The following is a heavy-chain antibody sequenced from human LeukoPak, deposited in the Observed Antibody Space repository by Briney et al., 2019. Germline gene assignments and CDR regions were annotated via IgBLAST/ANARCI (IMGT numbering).Heavy chain of an antibody. Sequence: ASVKVSCKASGYTFPSYFMHWVRQAPGQGLEWMGIINPTGGSTTYAQKFQGKVTMTRDTSTSTVYMELSSLRSDDTAVYYCARTAARRFDYWGQGTLVTVSS. D-gene: IGHD6-6*01. V-gene: IGHV1-46*01. CDR3: ARTAARRFDY. CDR2: INPTGGST. J-gene: IGHJ4*02. CDR1: GYTFPSYF.